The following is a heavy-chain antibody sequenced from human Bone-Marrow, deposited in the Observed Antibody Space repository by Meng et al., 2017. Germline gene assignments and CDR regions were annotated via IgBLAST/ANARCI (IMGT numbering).Heavy chain of an antibody. J-gene: IGHJ4*02. Sequence: EVQLVGFGGGLLKPGGSLRLSCEGSGFTFSNAYMTWVRQVPGKRLEWVGRIKSKPDGETIDYAAPVKGRFTISRDDSKNTVYLQMNSLKTEDTAVYYCSGHIDYWGQGTLVTVSS. CDR1: GFTFSNAY. CDR3: SGHIDY. D-gene: IGHD5-12*01. V-gene: IGHV3-15*01. CDR2: IKSKPDGETI.